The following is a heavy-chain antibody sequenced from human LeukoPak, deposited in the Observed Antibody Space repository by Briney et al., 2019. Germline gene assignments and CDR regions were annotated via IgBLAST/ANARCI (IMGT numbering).Heavy chain of an antibody. CDR1: GFTFSSYS. J-gene: IGHJ4*02. CDR2: ISSSSSYI. CDR3: AREHHLASSGYSD. V-gene: IGHV3-21*01. Sequence: GGSLRLSCAASGFTFSSYSMNWVRQAPGEGLEWVSSISSSSSYIYYADSVKGRFTISRDNAKNSLYLQMNSLRAEDTAVYYCAREHHLASSGYSDWGQGTLVTVSS. D-gene: IGHD3-22*01.